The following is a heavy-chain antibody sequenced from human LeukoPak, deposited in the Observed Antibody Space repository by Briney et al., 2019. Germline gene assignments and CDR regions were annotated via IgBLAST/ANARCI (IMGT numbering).Heavy chain of an antibody. CDR3: ASSDSSGYYYRATGFDP. D-gene: IGHD3-22*01. CDR2: IIPIFGTA. J-gene: IGHJ5*02. V-gene: IGHV1-69*13. CDR1: GGTFSSYA. Sequence: SVKVSCKASGGTFSSYAISWVRQAPGQGLEWMGGIIPIFGTANYAQKLQGRVTITADESTSTAYMELSSLRSEDTAVYYCASSDSSGYYYRATGFDPWGQGTLVTVFS.